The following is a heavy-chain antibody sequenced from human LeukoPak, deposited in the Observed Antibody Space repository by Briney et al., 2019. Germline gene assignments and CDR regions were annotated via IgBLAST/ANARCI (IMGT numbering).Heavy chain of an antibody. D-gene: IGHD5-12*01. CDR3: SRGGGYGDY. CDR1: GASITSFY. Sequence: NASETLSLTCTVSGASITSFYYNWIRQSAGKGLEWIGRIHTNGGTDYRPSLNSRVTMSVDTSKKQISLKLTSVTAADTAVYFCSRGGGYGDYRGQGILVTVSS. J-gene: IGHJ4*02. CDR2: IHTNGGT. V-gene: IGHV4-4*07.